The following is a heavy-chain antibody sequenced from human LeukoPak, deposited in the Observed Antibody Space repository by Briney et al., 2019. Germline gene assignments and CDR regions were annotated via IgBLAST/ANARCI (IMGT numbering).Heavy chain of an antibody. CDR3: ARHGRDDVLRPLDY. CDR1: GDSIRNSY. V-gene: IGHV4-59*08. J-gene: IGHJ4*02. Sequence: PSETLSLTCTVSGDSIRNSYWSWIRQPPGKGLEWLAYIHPSRDTAYSPSLNSRGSILLDTSKNQFSLELRSVTAADTAVYYCARHGRDDVLRPLDYWGQGILVTVSS. CDR2: IHPSRDT. D-gene: IGHD3-16*01.